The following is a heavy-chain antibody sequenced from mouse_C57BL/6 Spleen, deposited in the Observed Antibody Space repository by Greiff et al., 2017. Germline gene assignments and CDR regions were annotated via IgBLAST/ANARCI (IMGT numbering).Heavy chain of an antibody. CDR1: GYSFTDYN. D-gene: IGHD1-1*01. CDR3: ASRYYYGSIYWYFDV. J-gene: IGHJ1*03. CDR2: INPNYGTT. V-gene: IGHV1-39*01. Sequence: VKPGASVKISCKASGYSFTDYNMNWVKQSNGKSLEWIGVINPNYGTTSYNQKFKGKATLTVDQSSSTAYMQLNSLTSEDSAVYYCASRYYYGSIYWYFDVWGTGTTVTVSS.